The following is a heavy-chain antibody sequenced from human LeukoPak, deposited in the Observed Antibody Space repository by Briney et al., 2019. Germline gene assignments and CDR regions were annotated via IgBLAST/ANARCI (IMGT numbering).Heavy chain of an antibody. CDR2: ISGDGGST. CDR3: AKDFGRNLGGPGY. V-gene: IGHV3-23*01. J-gene: IGHJ4*02. D-gene: IGHD3-10*01. CDR1: GFSFSTYT. Sequence: GGSLRLSCAASGFSFSTYTMAWVRQAPGGGLEWVSGISGDGGSTYYADAVKGRFAISRDNSKSTPYLQMNSLRAEDTAMYYCAKDFGRNLGGPGYWGRGTLVTVSS.